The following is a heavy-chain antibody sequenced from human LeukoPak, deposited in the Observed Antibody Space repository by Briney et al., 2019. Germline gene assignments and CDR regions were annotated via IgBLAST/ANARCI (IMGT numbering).Heavy chain of an antibody. V-gene: IGHV4-59*01. D-gene: IGHD3-10*01. CDR2: IYYSGST. J-gene: IGHJ4*02. CDR1: GGSISSYY. Sequence: SETLSLTCTVSGGSISSYYWSWIRQPPGKGLEWIGYIYYSGSTNYNPSLKSRVTISVDTSKNQYSLKLSSVTAADTAVYYCARVSLVRGAPDYYFDYWGQGTLVTVSS. CDR3: ARVSLVRGAPDYYFDY.